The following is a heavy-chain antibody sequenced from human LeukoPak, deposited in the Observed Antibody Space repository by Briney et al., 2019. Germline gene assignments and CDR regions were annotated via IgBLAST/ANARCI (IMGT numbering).Heavy chain of an antibody. V-gene: IGHV3-66*01. CDR2: IYSGGNT. CDR3: ARDRRGSYTY. D-gene: IGHD1-26*01. Sequence: GGSLRLSCAASGFTVSNNYMSWVRQAPGKGLEWVSIIYSGGNTYYADSVKGRFTISRDNSKNTLYLQMNSLRAEDTAVYYCARDRRGSYTYWGQGTLVTASA. J-gene: IGHJ4*02. CDR1: GFTVSNNY.